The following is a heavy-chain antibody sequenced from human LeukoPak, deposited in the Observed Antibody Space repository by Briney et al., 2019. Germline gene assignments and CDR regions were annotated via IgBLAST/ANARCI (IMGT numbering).Heavy chain of an antibody. Sequence: GSLRLSCAASGFTSSNYAMNWVRQAPGKGLEWVSVLSGSSGSTDYADSVKGRFTITRDNSKNTVFLQMNSLRAEDTAIYYCAKGAYDYIEIGYFDSWGQGTLVTVSS. CDR3: AKGAYDYIEIGYFDS. CDR1: GFTSSNYA. D-gene: IGHD5-12*01. V-gene: IGHV3-23*01. J-gene: IGHJ4*02. CDR2: LSGSSGST.